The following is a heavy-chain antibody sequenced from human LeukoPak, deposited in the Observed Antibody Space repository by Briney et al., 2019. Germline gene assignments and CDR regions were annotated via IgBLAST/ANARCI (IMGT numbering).Heavy chain of an antibody. V-gene: IGHV4-39*01. J-gene: IGHJ4*02. D-gene: IGHD3-22*01. Sequence: SETLSHTRILPVGSITSSTYYSGCIRQPPRKWLECIGCIYYRGHTYHTPSLTDRVTISVATSKNQFSLKLSSVTAAETAVYYCTRHEATNLYYYDSSGYPDDWGQGTLVTVSS. CDR2: IYYRGHT. CDR3: TRHEATNLYYYDSSGYPDD. CDR1: VGSITSSTYY.